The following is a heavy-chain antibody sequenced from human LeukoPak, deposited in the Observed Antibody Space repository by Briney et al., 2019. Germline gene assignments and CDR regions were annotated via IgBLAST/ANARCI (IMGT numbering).Heavy chain of an antibody. CDR2: IKQDGSEK. J-gene: IGHJ4*02. V-gene: IGHV3-7*03. CDR1: GFTFSSYW. D-gene: IGHD3-10*01. CDR3: ARPAYGSGSYYLYYFDY. Sequence: GGSLRLSCAASGFTFSSYWMSWVRQAPGKGLEWVANIKQDGSEKYYVDSVKGRFTISRDNAKNSLYLQMNSLRAEDTAVYYYARPAYGSGSYYLYYFDYWGQGTLVTVSS.